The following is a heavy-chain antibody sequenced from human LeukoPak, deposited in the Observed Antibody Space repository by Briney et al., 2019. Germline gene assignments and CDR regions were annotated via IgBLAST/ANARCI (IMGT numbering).Heavy chain of an antibody. V-gene: IGHV3-30*02. CDR2: IRYDGSNK. J-gene: IGHJ4*02. D-gene: IGHD6-19*01. CDR1: GFTFSSYG. Sequence: PGGSLRLSGAASGFTFSSYGMHWVRQAPGKGLEWVAFIRYDGSNKYYADSVKGRFTISRDSSKNTLYLQMNSLRAEDTAVYYCAKGDSSGWPRGYYFDYWGQGTLVTVSS. CDR3: AKGDSSGWPRGYYFDY.